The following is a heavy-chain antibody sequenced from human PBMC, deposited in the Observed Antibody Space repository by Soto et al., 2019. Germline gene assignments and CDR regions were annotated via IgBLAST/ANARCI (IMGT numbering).Heavy chain of an antibody. D-gene: IGHD3-9*01. CDR2: ISSSSSYI. J-gene: IGHJ6*02. CDR1: GFTFSSYS. Sequence: GGSLRLSCAASGFTFSSYSMNWVRQAPGKGLEWVSSISSSSSYIYYADSVKGRFTISRDNAKNSLYLQMNSLRAEDTAVYYCARDRGDTLGHYDILTGYYIDPQYYGMDVWGQGTTVTVSS. CDR3: ARDRGDTLGHYDILTGYYIDPQYYGMDV. V-gene: IGHV3-21*01.